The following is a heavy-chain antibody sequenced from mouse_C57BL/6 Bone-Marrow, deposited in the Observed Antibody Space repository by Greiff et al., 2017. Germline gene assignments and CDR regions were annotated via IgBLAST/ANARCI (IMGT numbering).Heavy chain of an antibody. D-gene: IGHD1-1*01. CDR1: GYTFTGYW. Sequence: VQLQQSGAELMKPGASVKLSCKATGYTFTGYWIEWVKQRPGHGLEWIGEILPGSGSTNYNEKFKGKATFTADTSSNTAYMQLSSLTTEDSAIYYCAIERRKLDGSSSCFAYWGQGTLVTVSA. J-gene: IGHJ3*01. V-gene: IGHV1-9*01. CDR3: AIERRKLDGSSSCFAY. CDR2: ILPGSGST.